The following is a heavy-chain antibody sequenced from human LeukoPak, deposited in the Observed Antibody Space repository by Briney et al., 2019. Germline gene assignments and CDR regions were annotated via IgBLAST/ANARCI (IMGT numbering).Heavy chain of an antibody. CDR2: IYYSGST. J-gene: IGHJ5*02. D-gene: IGHD6-25*01. CDR1: GGSISSGGYY. Sequence: SQTLSLTCTVSGGSISSGGYYWSWIRQHPGKGLEWIGYIYYSGSTYYNPSLESRVTISVDTSKNQFSLKLSSVTAADTAVYYCAREGGGPRWLDPWGQGTLVTVSS. CDR3: AREGGGPRWLDP. V-gene: IGHV4-31*03.